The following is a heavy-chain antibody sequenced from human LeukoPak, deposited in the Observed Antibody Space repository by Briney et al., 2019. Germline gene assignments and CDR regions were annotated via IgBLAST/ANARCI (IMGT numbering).Heavy chain of an antibody. CDR3: SRDRWAVGGVGGYYAMDV. CDR2: IYHSGST. D-gene: IGHD3-16*01. Sequence: SETLSLTCAVSGGSISSSNWWSWVRQPPGKGLEWIGEIYHSGSTNYNPSLKSRVTISVDKSKNQFSLKLSSATAADTAVYFCSRDRWAVGGVGGYYAMDVWGQGTTVTVSS. J-gene: IGHJ6*02. CDR1: GGSISSSNW. V-gene: IGHV4-4*02.